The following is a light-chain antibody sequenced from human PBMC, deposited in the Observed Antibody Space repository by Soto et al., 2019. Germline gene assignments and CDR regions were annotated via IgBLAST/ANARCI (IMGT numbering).Light chain of an antibody. V-gene: IGKV1-5*03. CDR1: QNVSSW. CDR2: GVS. J-gene: IGKJ1*01. Sequence: DIQMTQSHSTLSASVGDRVTITCRASQNVSSWLAWFQQKPGKAPNLLIYGVSSVESGVPSRFSGSGSGTEFTLTISNLQPDDFATYYCQQYADSSWTFGQGTKV. CDR3: QQYADSSWT.